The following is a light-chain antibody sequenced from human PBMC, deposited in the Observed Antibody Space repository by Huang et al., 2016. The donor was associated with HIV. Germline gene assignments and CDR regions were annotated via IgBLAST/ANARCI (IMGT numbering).Light chain of an antibody. CDR1: QDINNY. CDR2: DAS. CDR3: QQYHSLPLT. J-gene: IGKJ4*01. V-gene: IGKV1-33*01. Sequence: DIQMTHSPSSLSASVGDRVTITCQASQDINNYINWYQQKPGKAPKLLISDASNLETGVPSRFSGTGSGTDFTFTISSLQPEDIATYFCQQYHSLPLTFGGGTKVEIK.